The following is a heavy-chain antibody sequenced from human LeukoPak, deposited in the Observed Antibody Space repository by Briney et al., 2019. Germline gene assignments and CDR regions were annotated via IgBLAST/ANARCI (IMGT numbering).Heavy chain of an antibody. CDR3: ARDVAYSYEF. CDR1: GFTFGSNY. J-gene: IGHJ4*02. D-gene: IGHD5-18*01. CDR2: IYSGGST. V-gene: IGHV3-53*01. Sequence: GGSLRLSCAASGFTFGSNYMNWVRQAPGKGLEWVSVIYSGGSTYYSDSVRGRFTISRDNSKNTLYLQMNSLRAEDTAVYYCARDVAYSYEFWGQGTLVTVSS.